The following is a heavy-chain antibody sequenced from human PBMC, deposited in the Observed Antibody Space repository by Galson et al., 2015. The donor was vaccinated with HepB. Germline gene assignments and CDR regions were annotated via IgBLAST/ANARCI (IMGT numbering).Heavy chain of an antibody. Sequence: SVKVSCKASGYIFTSYYMHWVRQAPGQGLEWMGIINPSGGSTSYAQKFQGRVTMTRDTSTSTVYMELSSLRSEDTAVYYCARVRGVINYYYYYGMDVWGQGTTVTVSS. V-gene: IGHV1-46*01. CDR3: ARVRGVINYYYYYGMDV. J-gene: IGHJ6*02. CDR2: INPSGGST. CDR1: GYIFTSYY. D-gene: IGHD3-10*01.